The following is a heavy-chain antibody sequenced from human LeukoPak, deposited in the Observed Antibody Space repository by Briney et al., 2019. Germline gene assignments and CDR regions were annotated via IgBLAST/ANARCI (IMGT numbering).Heavy chain of an antibody. CDR1: GYSFTSYW. CDR2: IYPGDSDI. Sequence: GESLKISCKGSGYSFTSYWIGWVRQMPGKGLEWMGIIYPGDSDIRYSPSFQGQVTISADKSISTAYPQWSSLKASDTAMYYCARHGRMGSGYDYYYYYYGMDVWGQGTTVTVSS. J-gene: IGHJ6*02. D-gene: IGHD5-12*01. CDR3: ARHGRMGSGYDYYYYYYGMDV. V-gene: IGHV5-51*01.